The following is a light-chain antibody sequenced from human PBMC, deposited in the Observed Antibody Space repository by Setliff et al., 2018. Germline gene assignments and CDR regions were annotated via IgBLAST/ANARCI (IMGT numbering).Light chain of an antibody. CDR3: QSYESSLSGRNWV. Sequence: QSVLTQPRSVSGSPGQAVTISCTGTSSDVGGYHYGGDRYVSWYQQYPGKAPKLIIYNVNKRPSGVPDRFSASRSGNTASLTISGLQPEDESDYYYQSYESSLSGRNWVFGGGTKGTVL. CDR2: NVN. J-gene: IGLJ3*02. CDR1: SSDVGGYHY. V-gene: IGLV2-11*01.